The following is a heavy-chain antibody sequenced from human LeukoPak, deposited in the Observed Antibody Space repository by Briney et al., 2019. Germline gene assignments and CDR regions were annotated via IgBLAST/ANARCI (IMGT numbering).Heavy chain of an antibody. CDR1: GYTFTPCD. V-gene: IGHV1-8*01. J-gene: IGHJ4*02. CDR3: ARGSSGRRDN. CDR2: MNPNSGNT. D-gene: IGHD6-19*01. Sequence: ASVKVSCKASGYTFTPCDINWVRQATGQGLEWMGWMNPNSGNTGYGQSFQGRITMTRDISIGTACMELSNLTSEDTAIYYCARGSSGRRDNWGQGTLVTVSA.